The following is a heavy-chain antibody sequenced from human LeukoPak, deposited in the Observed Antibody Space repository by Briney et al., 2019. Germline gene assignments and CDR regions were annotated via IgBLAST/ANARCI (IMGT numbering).Heavy chain of an antibody. CDR3: PRQSYASGWNPFDH. CDR1: GFTFIRNA. V-gene: IGHV3-23*01. D-gene: IGHD6-19*01. Sequence: SSGSGFTFIRNALSWVSEALWVGVESFSSISGGGITTYYADSAKGRFTISRDNSKNTMFLQMNSLRVDDTAVYYCPRQSYASGWNPFDHWGQGILVTVSS. CDR2: ISGGGITT. J-gene: IGHJ4*02.